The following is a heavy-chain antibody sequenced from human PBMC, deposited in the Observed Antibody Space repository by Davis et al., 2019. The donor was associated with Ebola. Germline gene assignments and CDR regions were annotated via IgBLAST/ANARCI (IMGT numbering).Heavy chain of an antibody. CDR1: GFTFADYT. V-gene: IGHV3-43*01. CDR3: AKVLGMGYYYGMDV. J-gene: IGHJ6*02. D-gene: IGHD6-13*01. CDR2: ISWDGGST. Sequence: PGGSLRLSCAASGFTFADYTMHWVRQAPGKGLEWVSLISWDGGSTYYADSVKGRFTISRDNSKNSLYLQMNSLRTEDTALYYCAKVLGMGYYYGMDVWGQGTTVTVSS.